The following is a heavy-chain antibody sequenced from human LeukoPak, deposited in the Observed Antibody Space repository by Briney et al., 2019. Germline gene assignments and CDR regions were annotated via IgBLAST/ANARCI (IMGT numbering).Heavy chain of an antibody. J-gene: IGHJ3*02. CDR2: ICYSWST. V-gene: IGHV4-39*07. CDR1: GGSLSSSSYY. D-gene: IGHD2-2*01. CDR3: AREWFIVVVPAATHSYAFDI. Sequence: SEALSLTCTVSGGSLSSSSYYWGWLRQPPGKGLEWLGSICYSWSTYYNPSLKSRVTISVDTSKNQFSLKLSSVTAADTAVYYCAREWFIVVVPAATHSYAFDIWGQGAMVTVSS.